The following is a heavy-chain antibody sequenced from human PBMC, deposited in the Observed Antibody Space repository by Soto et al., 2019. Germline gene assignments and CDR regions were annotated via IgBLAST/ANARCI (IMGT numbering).Heavy chain of an antibody. CDR3: ARRNLGPFDY. V-gene: IGHV3-23*01. CDR2: ISGSGGST. D-gene: IGHD7-27*01. CDR1: GFTFNNYA. Sequence: GGSLRLSCVPSGFTFNNYALSWVRQAPGKGLEWVSAISGSGGSTYCADSVKGRVTISRDNSKNTLYLQMYSLSAEDTAVYYYARRNLGPFDYWGQGTLVTLS. J-gene: IGHJ4*02.